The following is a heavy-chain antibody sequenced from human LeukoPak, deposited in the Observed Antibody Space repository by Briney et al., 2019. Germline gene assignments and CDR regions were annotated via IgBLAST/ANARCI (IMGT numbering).Heavy chain of an antibody. CDR2: IYHSGST. D-gene: IGHD6-6*01. CDR3: ARFTARAREIDY. Sequence: SETLSLTCAVSGGSISSSNWWSWVRQPPGKGLEWIGKIYHSGSTNYNPSLKSRVTISVDKSKNQFSLKLSSVTAADTAVYYCARFTARAREIDYWGQGILVTVSS. J-gene: IGHJ4*02. V-gene: IGHV4-4*02. CDR1: GGSISSSNW.